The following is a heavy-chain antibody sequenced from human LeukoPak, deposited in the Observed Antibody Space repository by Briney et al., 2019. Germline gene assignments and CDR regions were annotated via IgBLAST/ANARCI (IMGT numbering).Heavy chain of an antibody. CDR2: MNPNSGNT. V-gene: IGHV1-8*01. D-gene: IGHD2-21*02. CDR3: ASWVKKRYCGGDCYSDY. J-gene: IGHJ4*02. CDR1: GYTFTSYD. Sequence: ASVKVSCKASGYTFTSYDINWVRQATGQGLEWMGWMNPNSGNTGYAQKFQGRVTMTRNTSISTAYMELSSLRSEDTAVYYCASWVKKRYCGGDCYSDYWGQGTLVTVSS.